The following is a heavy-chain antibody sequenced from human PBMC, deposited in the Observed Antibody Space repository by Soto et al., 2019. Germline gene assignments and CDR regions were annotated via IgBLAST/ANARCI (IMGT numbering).Heavy chain of an antibody. Sequence: EVQLVQSGAEVKKPVESLKISCKGSGYRVTSYWIGWVRQMPGNGLEWMGIIYPGDSDTRYSPSFQGQVTISADKSISTASLQWSSLKSSDTAMYYCAGGGVRGVITRTRDYYGMDVWGQGTTVTVSS. CDR1: GYRVTSYW. CDR2: IYPGDSDT. V-gene: IGHV5-51*01. D-gene: IGHD3-10*01. J-gene: IGHJ6*02. CDR3: AGGGVRGVITRTRDYYGMDV.